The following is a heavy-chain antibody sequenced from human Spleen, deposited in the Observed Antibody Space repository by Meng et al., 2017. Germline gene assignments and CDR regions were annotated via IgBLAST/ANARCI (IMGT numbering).Heavy chain of an antibody. D-gene: IGHD5-24*01. CDR3: AREGADGYNFDF. Sequence: GESLKISCAASGFTFSSYEMNWVRQAPGKGLEWVSYISSSGSTIYYADSVKGRFAISGDNAKNSLYLQMNSLRAEDTALYYCAREGADGYNFDFWGQGTLVTVSS. J-gene: IGHJ4*02. CDR2: ISSSGSTI. CDR1: GFTFSSYE. V-gene: IGHV3-48*03.